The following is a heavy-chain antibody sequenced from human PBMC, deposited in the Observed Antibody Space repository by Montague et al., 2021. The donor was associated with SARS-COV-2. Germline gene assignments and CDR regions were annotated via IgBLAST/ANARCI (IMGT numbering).Heavy chain of an antibody. CDR3: AKHMTTGLHAFHI. D-gene: IGHD4-11*01. J-gene: IGHJ3*02. Sequence: CAISGDSVSSNTATWNWIRQSPSRGLEWLGRTYYRSKWYHDYATSLKSRITINPDTSKNQFSLQLSSVAPEDTAIYYCAKHMTTGLHAFHIWGQGTMVTVSS. V-gene: IGHV6-1*01. CDR1: GDSVSSNTAT. CDR2: TYYRSKWYH.